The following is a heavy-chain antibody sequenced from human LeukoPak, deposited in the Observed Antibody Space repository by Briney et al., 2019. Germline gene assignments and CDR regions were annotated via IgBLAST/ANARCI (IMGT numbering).Heavy chain of an antibody. J-gene: IGHJ3*02. V-gene: IGHV4-59*08. D-gene: IGHD3-16*01. CDR1: GGPISNYY. CDR3: SRRNVLTEGEAFDI. Sequence: SETLSLTCTVSGGPISNYYWTWIRQPPGTGLEWIGYVYNSGNTNYNPSLKSRVTISIDASKNQFSLKLNSVTAADTAVYYCSRRNVLTEGEAFDIWVQGTLVTVSS. CDR2: VYNSGNT.